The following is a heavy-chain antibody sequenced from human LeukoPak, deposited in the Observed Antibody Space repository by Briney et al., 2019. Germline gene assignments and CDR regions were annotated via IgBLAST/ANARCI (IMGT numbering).Heavy chain of an antibody. D-gene: IGHD2-2*01. CDR2: ISSSGSTI. CDR1: GFTFSDYY. J-gene: IGHJ6*02. V-gene: IGHV3-11*01. CDR3: ARAGVVPAAMRGMDV. Sequence: GGSLRLSCAASGFTFSDYYMSWIRQAPGKGLEWVSYISSSGSTIYYAGAVKGRFTISRDNAKNSLYLQMNSLRAADTAVYYCARAGVVPAAMRGMDVWGQGTTVTVSS.